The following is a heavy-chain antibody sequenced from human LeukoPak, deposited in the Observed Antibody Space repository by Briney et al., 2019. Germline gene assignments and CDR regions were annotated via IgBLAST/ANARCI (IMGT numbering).Heavy chain of an antibody. J-gene: IGHJ4*02. CDR1: GFTFGSYA. CDR3: AKEDSGWFCFDY. Sequence: PGGSLRLSCAASGFTFGSYAMSWVRQAPGKGLEWVSRISDSGGSTIYADSVKGRFTISRDNSKNTLYLQMNSLGAEGTAVYYCAKEDSGWFCFDYWGQETLVTVSS. V-gene: IGHV3-23*01. D-gene: IGHD6-19*01. CDR2: ISDSGGST.